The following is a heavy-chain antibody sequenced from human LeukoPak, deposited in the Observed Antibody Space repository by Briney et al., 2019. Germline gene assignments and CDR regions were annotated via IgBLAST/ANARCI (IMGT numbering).Heavy chain of an antibody. Sequence: ASVKVPCKASGYTFTSYGISWVRQAPGQGLEWMGWISAYNGSTNYAQKLQGRVTMTTDTSTSTAYMELRSLRSDDTAVYYCARGLDIVATIGFFDYWGQGTLVTVSS. CDR3: ARGLDIVATIGFFDY. V-gene: IGHV1-18*01. J-gene: IGHJ4*02. D-gene: IGHD5-12*01. CDR2: ISAYNGST. CDR1: GYTFTSYG.